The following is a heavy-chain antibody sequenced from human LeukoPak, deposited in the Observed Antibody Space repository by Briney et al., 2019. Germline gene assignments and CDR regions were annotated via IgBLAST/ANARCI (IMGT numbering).Heavy chain of an antibody. CDR2: IIPIFGTA. V-gene: IGHV1-69*13. J-gene: IGHJ1*01. CDR3: ARSVVDCSGGSCYSATHFQH. CDR1: GGTFSSYA. D-gene: IGHD2-15*01. Sequence: SVKVSCKASGGTFSSYAISWVRQAPGQGLEWMGGIIPIFGTANYAQKFQGRVTITADESTSTAYMELSSLRSEDTAVYYCARSVVDCSGGSCYSATHFQHWGQGTLVTVSS.